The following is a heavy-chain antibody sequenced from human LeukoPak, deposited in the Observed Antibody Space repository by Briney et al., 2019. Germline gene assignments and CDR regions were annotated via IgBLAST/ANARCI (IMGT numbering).Heavy chain of an antibody. CDR1: GFTFDDYA. CDR3: AKDIGTSYYYGSGSYGGEGFDY. V-gene: IGHV3-9*01. D-gene: IGHD3-10*01. Sequence: GGSLRLSCAASGFTFDDYAMHWVRQAPGKGLEWVSGISWNSGSIGYADSVKGRFTISRDNAKNSLYLQMNSLRAEDTALYYCAKDIGTSYYYGSGSYGGEGFDYWGQGTLVTVSS. CDR2: ISWNSGSI. J-gene: IGHJ4*02.